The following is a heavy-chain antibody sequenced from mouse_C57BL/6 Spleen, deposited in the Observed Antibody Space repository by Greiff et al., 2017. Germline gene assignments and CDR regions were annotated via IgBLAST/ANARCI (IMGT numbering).Heavy chain of an antibody. Sequence: EVKLVESGGGLVKPGGSLKLSCAASGFTFSDYGMHWVRQAPEEGLEWVAYISSGSSTIYYADTVKGRFTISRDNAKNTLFLQMTSLRSEDTAMYYCARYDYEDFDYWGQGTTLTVSS. CDR1: GFTFSDYG. D-gene: IGHD2-4*01. CDR2: ISSGSSTI. CDR3: ARYDYEDFDY. J-gene: IGHJ2*01. V-gene: IGHV5-17*01.